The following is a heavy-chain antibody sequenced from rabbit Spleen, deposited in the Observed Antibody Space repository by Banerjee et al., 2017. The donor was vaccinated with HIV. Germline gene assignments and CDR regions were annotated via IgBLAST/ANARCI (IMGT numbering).Heavy chain of an antibody. D-gene: IGHD4-2*01. J-gene: IGHJ4*01. CDR3: ARGDAGSSWDTNL. Sequence: QEQLVESGGDLVQPEGSLTLTCTASGFSFSSSYYMCWVRQAPGKGLEWIACIYGGDGSSTAYANWAKGRFTISKTSSTTVPLQMTSLTAADTATYFCARGDAGSSWDTNLWGPGTLVTVS. CDR2: IYGGDGSST. V-gene: IGHV1S45*01. CDR1: GFSFSSSYY.